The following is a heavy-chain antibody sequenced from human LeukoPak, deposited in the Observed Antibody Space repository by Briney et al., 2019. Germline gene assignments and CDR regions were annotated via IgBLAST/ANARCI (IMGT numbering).Heavy chain of an antibody. D-gene: IGHD3-16*01. J-gene: IGHJ5*02. CDR2: ITQDGGET. V-gene: IGHV3-7*01. CDR1: GFTFNRHW. Sequence: GGSLRLSCAASGFTFNRHWMSWIRQAPGKGLEWVATITQDGGETHYVASVTGRFIISRDDAKSTLSLQMNSLGAEDTAMYYCARLLGDSTIYDLWGLGTQVTVSS. CDR3: ARLLGDSTIYDL.